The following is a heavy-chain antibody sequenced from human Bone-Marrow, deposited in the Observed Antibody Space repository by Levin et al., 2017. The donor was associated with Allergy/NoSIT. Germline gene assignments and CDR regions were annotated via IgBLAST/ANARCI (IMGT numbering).Heavy chain of an antibody. CDR1: GGSISHYY. V-gene: IGHV4-59*01. Sequence: GSLRLSCTVSGGSISHYYWSWIRQPSGKGLEWIGHIYFTGGTSYNPSLKRRVTMPVDPSNNQFSLSLTSVTAADTAVYYCARDRGEQLVPGRYNHYGLDVWGQGTSVTVSS. D-gene: IGHD6-6*01. CDR3: ARDRGEQLVPGRYNHYGLDV. CDR2: IYFTGGT. J-gene: IGHJ6*02.